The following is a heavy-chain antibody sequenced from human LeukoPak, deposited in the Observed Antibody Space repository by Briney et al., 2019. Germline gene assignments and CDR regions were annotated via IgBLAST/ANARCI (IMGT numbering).Heavy chain of an antibody. J-gene: IGHJ6*03. CDR3: ARVGDYGDYGYYYYYMDV. CDR1: GFTFSSYS. CDR2: ISSSSSTI. D-gene: IGHD4-17*01. V-gene: IGHV3-48*04. Sequence: PGGSLRLSCAASGFTFSSYSMNWVRQAPGKGLEWVSYISSSSSTIYYADSVKGRFTISRDNAKNSLYLQMNSLRAEDTAVYYCARVGDYGDYGYYYYYMDVWGKGTTVIVSS.